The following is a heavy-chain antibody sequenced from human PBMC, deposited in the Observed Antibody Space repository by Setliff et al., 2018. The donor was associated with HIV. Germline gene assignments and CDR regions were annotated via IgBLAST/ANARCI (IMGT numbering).Heavy chain of an antibody. V-gene: IGHV3-7*03. D-gene: IGHD6-13*01. CDR3: ATPRGLYSSSG. J-gene: IGHJ4*02. CDR1: GFTFSSYW. Sequence: GGSLRLSCAASGFTFSSYWMSWVRRAPGKGLEWVANIKQDGSEKYYVDSVKGRFTISRDNAKNSLYLQMNSLRVEDTAVYYCATPRGLYSSSGWGQGTLVTVSS. CDR2: IKQDGSEK.